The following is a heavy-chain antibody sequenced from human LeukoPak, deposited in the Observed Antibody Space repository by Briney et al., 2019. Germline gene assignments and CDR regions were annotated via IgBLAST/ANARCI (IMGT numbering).Heavy chain of an antibody. D-gene: IGHD2-15*01. CDR3: AKDRSVVAATYFDH. CDR2: ISGSGGSA. Sequence: PGGSLRLSCAASGSTFSSYAMSWVRQAPGKGLEWVSAISGSGGSAYHADPVKGRFTISRDNSKNTLYLQMNSLRAEDTAVYYCAKDRSVVAATYFDHWGQGAPVTVSS. V-gene: IGHV3-23*01. J-gene: IGHJ4*02. CDR1: GSTFSSYA.